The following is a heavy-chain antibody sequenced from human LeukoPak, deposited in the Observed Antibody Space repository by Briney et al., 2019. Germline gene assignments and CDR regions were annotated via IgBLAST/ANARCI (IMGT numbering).Heavy chain of an antibody. J-gene: IGHJ3*02. CDR3: ARVRTDYDAFDI. D-gene: IGHD4-11*01. V-gene: IGHV3-48*01. Sequence: GGSLRLSCAASGFTFSSYSMNWVRQAPGKGLEWVSYISSSSRTIYYADSVRGRSTISRDNAKNSLYLKMNSLRAEDTAVYYCARVRTDYDAFDIWGQGTMVTVSS. CDR2: ISSSSRTI. CDR1: GFTFSSYS.